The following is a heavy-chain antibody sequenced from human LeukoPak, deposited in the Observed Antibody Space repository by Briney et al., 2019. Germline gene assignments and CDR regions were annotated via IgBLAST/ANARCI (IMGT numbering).Heavy chain of an antibody. V-gene: IGHV3-74*01. Sequence: PGGSLRLSCAASGFTFSTYWMHWVRQAPGKGLVWVSRINSDGSVINYADSVKGRFTISRDNAKNTLYLQMNSLRAEDTAVYYRAREEAPVEGDDAFDFWGQGTMVTVSS. D-gene: IGHD3-16*01. CDR1: GFTFSTYW. J-gene: IGHJ3*01. CDR2: INSDGSVI. CDR3: AREEAPVEGDDAFDF.